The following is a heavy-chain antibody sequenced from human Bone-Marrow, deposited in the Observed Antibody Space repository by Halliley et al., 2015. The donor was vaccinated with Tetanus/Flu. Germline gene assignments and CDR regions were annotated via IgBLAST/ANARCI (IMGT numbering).Heavy chain of an antibody. V-gene: IGHV4-38-2*01. CDR1: GFSISSGYY. Sequence: TLSLTCAVSGFSISSGYYWGWIRQTPGKGLEWIGSVHHSGSTYYNPSLASRVSISMEASQNQVPLTLTSVTAADTAVYFCAREVGDNSLDYWGQGTQVTVSS. J-gene: IGHJ4*02. CDR3: AREVGDNSLDY. D-gene: IGHD1-20*01. CDR2: VHHSGST.